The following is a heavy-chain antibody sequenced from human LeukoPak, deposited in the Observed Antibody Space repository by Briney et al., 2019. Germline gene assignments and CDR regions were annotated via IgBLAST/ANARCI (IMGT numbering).Heavy chain of an antibody. Sequence: GGSLRLSCAASGFTFSSYDVHWFRQTTGRGLEWVSGIGTAGDTYYADTGSVKGRFTISRENAKNSFYLQMNSLRAEDTAVYYCARVHHVTIFGVVVGYYYYYGMDVWGQGTTVTVSS. D-gene: IGHD3-3*01. V-gene: IGHV3-13*01. CDR3: ARVHHVTIFGVVVGYYYYYGMDV. CDR1: GFTFSSYD. J-gene: IGHJ6*02. CDR2: IGTAGDT.